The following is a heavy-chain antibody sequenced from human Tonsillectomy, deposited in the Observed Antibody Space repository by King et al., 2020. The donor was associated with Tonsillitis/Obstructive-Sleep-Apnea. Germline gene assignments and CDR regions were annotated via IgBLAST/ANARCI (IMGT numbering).Heavy chain of an antibody. CDR3: ASRVSGYSYDTDVDY. CDR2: IIPIFGTA. V-gene: IGHV1-69*12. Sequence: VQLVQSGAEVKKPGSSVKVSCKASGGTFSSYAISWVRQAPGQGLEWMGGIIPIFGTANYAQKFHGRVTITADESTSTAYMELSSLRSEDTAVYYCASRVSGYSYDTDVDYWGQGTLVTVSS. J-gene: IGHJ4*02. CDR1: GGTFSSYA. D-gene: IGHD5-18*01.